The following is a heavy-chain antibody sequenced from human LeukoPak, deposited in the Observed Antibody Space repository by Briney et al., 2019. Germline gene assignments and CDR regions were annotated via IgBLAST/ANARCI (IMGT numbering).Heavy chain of an antibody. V-gene: IGHV3-21*01. J-gene: IGHJ4*02. CDR3: ARELVAVSDTVGDF. Sequence: GGSLRLSCAASGFTFSNYAMNWVRQAPGKGLEWVSSISSSSNYINHADSVKGRFTISRDNAKNSLYLQMNSLRAEDTAVYYCARELVAVSDTVGDFWGQGTLVTVSS. D-gene: IGHD6-19*01. CDR1: GFTFSNYA. CDR2: ISSSSNYI.